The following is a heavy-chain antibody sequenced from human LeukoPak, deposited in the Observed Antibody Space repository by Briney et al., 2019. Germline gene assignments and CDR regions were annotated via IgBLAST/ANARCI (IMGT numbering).Heavy chain of an antibody. CDR1: GYTFTSYD. Sequence: AASVKVSCKASGYTFTSYDINWVRQATGQGLEWMGWMNPNNGNTGYAQKFQGRVTMTRNTPISTAYMELSSLRSEDTAVYYCARGGLLDTVATADYWGQGTLVTVSS. V-gene: IGHV1-8*01. D-gene: IGHD5-12*01. CDR3: ARGGLLDTVATADY. CDR2: MNPNNGNT. J-gene: IGHJ4*02.